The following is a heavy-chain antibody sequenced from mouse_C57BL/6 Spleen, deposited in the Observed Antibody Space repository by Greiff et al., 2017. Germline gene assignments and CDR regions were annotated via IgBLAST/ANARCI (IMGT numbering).Heavy chain of an antibody. CDR2: LWTGGGK. CDR3: ATITTVVDWYFDV. CDR1: GFSLTSYA. Sequence: VQLVESGPGLVAPSQSLSITCTVSGFSLTSYAISWVRQPPGKGLEWLGVLWTGGGKNTNLALKSGQSISKDNSKSQVFLKRNSLQTADTARYYWATITTVVDWYFDVWGTGTTVTVSS. D-gene: IGHD1-1*01. J-gene: IGHJ1*03. V-gene: IGHV2-9-1*01.